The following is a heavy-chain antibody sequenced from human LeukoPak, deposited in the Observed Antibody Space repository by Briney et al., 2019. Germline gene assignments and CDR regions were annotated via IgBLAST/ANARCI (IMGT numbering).Heavy chain of an antibody. CDR2: TYYRSKWYN. J-gene: IGHJ4*02. Sequence: SQTLSLTCAISGDNVSSNSVTWHWIRQSPSRGLEWLGRTYYRSKWYNDYAVSLKSRIIINPDTSKNQLSLQLNSVTPEDTAVYYCARGAPAFDSWGQGTLVTVSS. CDR3: ARGAPAFDS. CDR1: GDNVSSNSVT. V-gene: IGHV6-1*01. D-gene: IGHD3-16*01.